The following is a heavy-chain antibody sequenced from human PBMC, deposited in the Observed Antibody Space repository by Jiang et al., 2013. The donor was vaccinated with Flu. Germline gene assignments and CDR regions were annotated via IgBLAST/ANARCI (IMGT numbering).Heavy chain of an antibody. D-gene: IGHD2-15*01. CDR1: SLSTSGSG. Sequence: SLSTSGSGCGLGSVSPHGKALEWLALIYWDDDKRYSPPLKSRLTITKDTSKNQAVLTMTNMDPVDTATYYCAHRYCSGGSCYSGWFDPWGQGTLVTVSS. CDR3: AHRYCSGGSCYSGWFDP. CDR2: IYWDDDK. J-gene: IGHJ5*02. V-gene: IGHV2-5*02.